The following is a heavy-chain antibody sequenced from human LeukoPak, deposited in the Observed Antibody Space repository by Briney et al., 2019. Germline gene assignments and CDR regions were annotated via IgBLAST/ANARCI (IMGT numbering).Heavy chain of an antibody. Sequence: GGSLRLSCEASEFSFADFGMHWVRQAPGKGLEWVAVIQYDGSRIYYSDAVKGRFTISRDNSKNTLYLEMHSLRVDDTALYYCARQRLGCSGGSCYSFDFWGQGTKVTVSA. CDR3: ARQRLGCSGGSCYSFDF. CDR2: IQYDGSRI. CDR1: EFSFADFG. V-gene: IGHV3-33*01. J-gene: IGHJ4*02. D-gene: IGHD2-15*01.